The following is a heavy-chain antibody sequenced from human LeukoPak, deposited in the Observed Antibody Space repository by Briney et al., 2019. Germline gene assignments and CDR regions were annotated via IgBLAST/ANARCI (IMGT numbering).Heavy chain of an antibody. V-gene: IGHV4-34*01. CDR2: INHSGST. CDR3: ARRGLTSTTLFDY. Sequence: SETLSLTCAVYGGSFSGYYWSWIRQPPGKGLEWIGEINHSGSTNYNPPLKSRVTISVDTSKNQFSLKLSSVTAADTAVYYCARRGLTSTTLFDYWGQGTLVTVSS. CDR1: GGSFSGYY. J-gene: IGHJ4*02. D-gene: IGHD3-9*01.